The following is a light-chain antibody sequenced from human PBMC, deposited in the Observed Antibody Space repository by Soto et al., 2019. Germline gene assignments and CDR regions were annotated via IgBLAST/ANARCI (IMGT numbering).Light chain of an antibody. V-gene: IGLV2-14*01. CDR3: SSYTTTSTLVV. CDR2: EVS. CDR1: IRDVGGFNY. Sequence: QSVLTQPASVSGSPGQSITISCTGSIRDVGGFNYVSWYQKHPGKAPKLIIYEVSNWASGISNRFSGSKSGNTASLTISGLQPEDEADYYCSSYTTTSTLVVFGGGTKLTVL. J-gene: IGLJ2*01.